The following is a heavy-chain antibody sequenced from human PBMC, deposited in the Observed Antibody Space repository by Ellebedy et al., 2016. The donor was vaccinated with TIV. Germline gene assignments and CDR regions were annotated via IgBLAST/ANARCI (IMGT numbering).Heavy chain of an antibody. J-gene: IGHJ6*02. CDR1: GYIFTGYY. CDR2: INPNSGGT. Sequence: ASVKVSCKASGYIFTGYYMHWVRQAPGQGLEWMGWINPNSGGTNYAQKFQGRVTMTRDTAISTAYMDLSRRRSDDTAVYYGAREGGGYVLRFLEWSSYGMDVWGQGTTVTVSS. V-gene: IGHV1-2*02. CDR3: AREGGGYVLRFLEWSSYGMDV. D-gene: IGHD3-3*01.